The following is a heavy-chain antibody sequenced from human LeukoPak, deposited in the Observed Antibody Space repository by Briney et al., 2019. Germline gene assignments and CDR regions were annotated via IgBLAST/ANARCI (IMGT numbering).Heavy chain of an antibody. V-gene: IGHV4-39*01. D-gene: IGHD1-26*01. J-gene: IGHJ6*03. CDR3: ARPIVGATGYYYMDV. Sequence: PSETLSLTCTVSGGSISRSSYYWGWIRQPPGKALEGIGSNYYSGSTYHNPSHKSRVTISVDTSKNQFSLKLSSVTAGDTAVYYCARPIVGATGYYYMDVWGKGTTVTISS. CDR1: GGSISRSSYY. CDR2: NYYSGST.